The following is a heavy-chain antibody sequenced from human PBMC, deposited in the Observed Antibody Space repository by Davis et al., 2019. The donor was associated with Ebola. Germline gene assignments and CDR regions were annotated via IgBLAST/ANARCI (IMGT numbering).Heavy chain of an antibody. CDR2: ISYAGENK. CDR1: GFNFKKYA. CDR3: TREIVATMTGSFDL. Sequence: PGGSLRLSCVASGFNFKKYAMHWVRQAPGKGLEWVAVISYAGENKYYGDSVKGRFTISRDDAKDTLVLQMTSLGVEDTAVYYCTREIVATMTGSFDLWGQGTVVTVSS. D-gene: IGHD5-12*01. J-gene: IGHJ3*01. V-gene: IGHV3-30*04.